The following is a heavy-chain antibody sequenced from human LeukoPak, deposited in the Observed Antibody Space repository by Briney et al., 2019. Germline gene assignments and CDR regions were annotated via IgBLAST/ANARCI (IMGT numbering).Heavy chain of an antibody. CDR3: VKEENSYRYQYDY. Sequence: GRSLRLSCAASGFTFSSYGMHWVRQAPGKGLEWVAIISYDGSNKYYADSVKGRFTISRDNSKNTLYLQMNSLRAEDTAVYYCVKEENSYRYQYDYWGQGTLVTVSS. D-gene: IGHD5-18*01. CDR2: ISYDGSNK. J-gene: IGHJ4*02. V-gene: IGHV3-30*18. CDR1: GFTFSSYG.